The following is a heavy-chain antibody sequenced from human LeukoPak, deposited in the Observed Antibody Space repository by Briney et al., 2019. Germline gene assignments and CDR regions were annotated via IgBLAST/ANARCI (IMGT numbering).Heavy chain of an antibody. Sequence: SETLSLTCTVSGGSISSYYWSWIRQPPGKGLEWIGYIYYSGSTNYNPSLKSRVTISVDTSKNQFSLKLSSVIAADTAVYYCARLPGGIAVAGDAFDIWGQGTMVTVSS. D-gene: IGHD6-19*01. CDR2: IYYSGST. V-gene: IGHV4-59*08. J-gene: IGHJ3*02. CDR3: ARLPGGIAVAGDAFDI. CDR1: GGSISSYY.